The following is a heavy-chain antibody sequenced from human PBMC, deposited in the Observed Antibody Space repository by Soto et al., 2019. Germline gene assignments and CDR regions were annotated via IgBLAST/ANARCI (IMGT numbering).Heavy chain of an antibody. D-gene: IGHD1-26*01. CDR3: AKNQGVELVPLATVDWFDP. Sequence: GGSLRLSCAASGFTFENFGMSWVRQAPGKGLEWISSISGSGLNKYYADSVKGRFAISRDNSKNTVYLELSNLRAEDTAVYHCAKNQGVELVPLATVDWFDPWGQGSVVTVSS. J-gene: IGHJ5*02. CDR1: GFTFENFG. CDR2: ISGSGLNK. V-gene: IGHV3-23*01.